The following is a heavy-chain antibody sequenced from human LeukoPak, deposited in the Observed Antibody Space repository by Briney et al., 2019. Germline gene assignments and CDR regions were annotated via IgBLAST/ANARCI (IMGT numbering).Heavy chain of an antibody. CDR1: GASISGYH. D-gene: IGHD3-10*01. J-gene: IGHJ3*02. Sequence: SETLSLTCTVSGASISGYHWSWIRQSPGRGLEWIGYIYYSGSTNYNPSLMSRVTISVDTSKNQFSLKLTSVTAADTAAYSCARHRLDYYGSTNTFDIWGQGTMVTVSS. CDR3: ARHRLDYYGSTNTFDI. CDR2: IYYSGST. V-gene: IGHV4-59*08.